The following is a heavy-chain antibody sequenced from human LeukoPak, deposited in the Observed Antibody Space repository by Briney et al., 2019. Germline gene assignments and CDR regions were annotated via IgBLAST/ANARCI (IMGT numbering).Heavy chain of an antibody. D-gene: IGHD3-16*01. J-gene: IGHJ3*02. CDR1: GYTFTGHY. CDR2: FDPEDGET. V-gene: IGHV1-24*01. Sequence: EASVKVSCKASGYTFTGHYMHWVRQAPGKGLEWMGGFDPEDGETIYAQKFQGRVTMTEDTSTDTAYMELSSLRSEDTAVYYCATEGGGAFDIWGQGTMVTVSS. CDR3: ATEGGGAFDI.